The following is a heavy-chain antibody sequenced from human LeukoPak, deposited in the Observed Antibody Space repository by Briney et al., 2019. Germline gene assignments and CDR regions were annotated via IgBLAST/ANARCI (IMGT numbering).Heavy chain of an antibody. Sequence: PGGSLRLSCAASGFTFSSYAMSWVRQAPGKGLEWVSAISGSGGSTYYADSVKGRFTISRDNSKNTLYLQMNSLRAEDTAVYYCAKDPYYYGSGILYYFDYWGQGTLVTVSS. V-gene: IGHV3-23*01. D-gene: IGHD3-10*01. J-gene: IGHJ4*02. CDR1: GFTFSSYA. CDR2: ISGSGGST. CDR3: AKDPYYYGSGILYYFDY.